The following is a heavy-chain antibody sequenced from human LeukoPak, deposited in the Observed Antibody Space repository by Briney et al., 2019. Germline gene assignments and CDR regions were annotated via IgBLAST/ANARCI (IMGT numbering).Heavy chain of an antibody. J-gene: IGHJ5*02. V-gene: IGHV1-3*01. CDR2: INAANGNT. D-gene: IGHD6-19*01. CDR1: GYTLTELS. Sequence: GASVKVSCKVSGYTLTELSMHWVRQAPGQRLEWMGWINAANGNTQYSQKFQGRVTITRDTSASTAYMELSSLRSEDTAVYYCARGAPIRVAVAATFDPWGQGTLVTVPS. CDR3: ARGAPIRVAVAATFDP.